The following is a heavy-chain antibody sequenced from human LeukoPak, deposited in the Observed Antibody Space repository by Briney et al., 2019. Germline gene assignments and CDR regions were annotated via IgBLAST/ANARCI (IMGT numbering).Heavy chain of an antibody. CDR3: ARGGIAAAKARKRINWFDP. CDR1: GGSFSGYY. J-gene: IGHJ5*02. V-gene: IGHV4-34*01. D-gene: IGHD6-13*01. Sequence: PSETLSLTCAVYGGSFSGYYWSWIRQPPGKGQEWIGEINHSGSTNYNPSLKSRVTISVDTSKNQFSLKLSSVTAADTAVYYCARGGIAAAKARKRINWFDPWGQGTLVTVSS. CDR2: INHSGST.